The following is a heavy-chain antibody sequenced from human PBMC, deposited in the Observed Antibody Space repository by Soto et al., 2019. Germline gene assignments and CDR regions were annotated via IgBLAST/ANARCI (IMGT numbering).Heavy chain of an antibody. CDR3: ERGPHLAAAGIYDY. V-gene: IGHV1-2*02. J-gene: IGHJ4*02. CDR1: GYTFTGYY. D-gene: IGHD6-13*01. Sequence: QVQLVQAGAEVKKPGASVKVSCKASGYTFTGYYMHWVRQAPGQGLEWMGWINPHSGGTNYAQKFKGRVTMTRDTSISTADMERSRLRAEDTAVYYCERGPHLAAAGIYDYWGQGTLVTVSS. CDR2: INPHSGGT.